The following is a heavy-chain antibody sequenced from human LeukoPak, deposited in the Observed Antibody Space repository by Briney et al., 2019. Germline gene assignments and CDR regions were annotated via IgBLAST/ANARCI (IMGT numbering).Heavy chain of an antibody. D-gene: IGHD3-16*01. J-gene: IGHJ4*02. CDR3: ARDLYYADFDY. CDR2: INPNTSVT. CDR1: AYTFTGHC. Sequence: AAVNASCKSSAYTFTGHCMHWVRQAPGQGMEWMGWINPNTSVTNYAQKFQCRVTMNRDTAISTAYMELSRLRSDDTAVYYCARDLYYADFDYWGQGTLVTVSS. V-gene: IGHV1-2*02.